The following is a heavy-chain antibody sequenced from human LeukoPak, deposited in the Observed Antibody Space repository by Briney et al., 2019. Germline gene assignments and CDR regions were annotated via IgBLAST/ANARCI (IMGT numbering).Heavy chain of an antibody. CDR2: IYYSGST. D-gene: IGHD3-10*01. V-gene: IGHV4-30-4*08. Sequence: PSQTLSLTCTVSGGSISSGDYYWSWIRQPPGKGLEWIGYIYYSGSTYYNPSLKSRVTISVDTSKNQFSLKLSSVTAADTAVYYCARWFRELGAFDIWGQGTMVTVSS. CDR3: ARWFRELGAFDI. CDR1: GGSISSGDYY. J-gene: IGHJ3*02.